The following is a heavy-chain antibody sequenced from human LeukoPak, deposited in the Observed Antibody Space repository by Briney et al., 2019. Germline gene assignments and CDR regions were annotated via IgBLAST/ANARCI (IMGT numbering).Heavy chain of an antibody. CDR3: AREGSRGYDSVSHWFDP. CDR1: GYTFTSYG. V-gene: IGHV1-18*01. Sequence: ASVKVSCKASGYTFTSYGISWVRQAPGQGLEWMGWISAYNGNTNYAQKLQGRVTMTTDTSTSTAYMELRSLRSDDTAVYYWAREGSRGYDSVSHWFDPWGQGTLVTVSS. J-gene: IGHJ5*02. CDR2: ISAYNGNT. D-gene: IGHD3-22*01.